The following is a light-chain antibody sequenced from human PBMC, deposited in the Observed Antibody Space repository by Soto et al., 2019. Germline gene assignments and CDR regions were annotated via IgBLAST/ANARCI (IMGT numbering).Light chain of an antibody. J-gene: IGLJ1*01. Sequence: QSALTHPASVSGSPGQSITISCTGTSSDVGGYNYVSWYRQYPGKAPKLIIYEVSNRPSGVSNRFSGSKSGNTASLTISGLQAEDEADYYCCAYTRSNSDVIGSGTKVTVL. V-gene: IGLV2-14*01. CDR3: CAYTRSNSDV. CDR1: SSDVGGYNY. CDR2: EVS.